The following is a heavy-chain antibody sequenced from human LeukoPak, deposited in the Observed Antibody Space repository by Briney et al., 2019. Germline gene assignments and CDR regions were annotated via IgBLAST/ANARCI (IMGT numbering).Heavy chain of an antibody. V-gene: IGHV3-11*01. Sequence: GGFLRLSCAASGFTFSDYYMSWIRQAPGKGLEWVSYISSSGSTIYYADSVKGRFTISRDNAKNSLYLQMNSLRAEDTAVYYCARELDTAMVVDYWGQGTLVTVSS. CDR1: GFTFSDYY. CDR3: ARELDTAMVVDY. CDR2: ISSSGSTI. D-gene: IGHD5-18*01. J-gene: IGHJ4*02.